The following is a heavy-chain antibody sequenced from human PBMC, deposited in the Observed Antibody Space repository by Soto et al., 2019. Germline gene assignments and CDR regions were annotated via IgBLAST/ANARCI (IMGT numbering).Heavy chain of an antibody. CDR2: IYYSGST. V-gene: IGHV4-61*01. D-gene: IGHD6-13*01. Sequence: QVQLQESGPGLVKPSETLSLTCTVSGGSVSSGSYYWSWIRQPPGKGLEWIGYIYYSGSTNYNPSLKSRVTISVDTSKNQFSLKLSSVTAADTAVYYCASHIAAAGTFDYWGQGTLVTVSS. CDR1: GGSVSSGSYY. J-gene: IGHJ4*02. CDR3: ASHIAAAGTFDY.